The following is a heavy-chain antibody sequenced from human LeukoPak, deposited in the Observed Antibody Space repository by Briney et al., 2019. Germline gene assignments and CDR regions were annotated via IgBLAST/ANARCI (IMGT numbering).Heavy chain of an antibody. CDR1: GGSISSDSYS. Sequence: SETLSLTCAVSGGSISSDSYSWIWIRQSPPKGLEWIGYVYHSGSAYYNPSFESRVTMSADRSKNQFSLKLSSVTAADTAVYYCARVHYDVLTGYLGGMDVWGKGTTVTVSS. D-gene: IGHD3-9*01. V-gene: IGHV4-30-2*06. CDR3: ARVHYDVLTGYLGGMDV. CDR2: VYHSGSA. J-gene: IGHJ6*04.